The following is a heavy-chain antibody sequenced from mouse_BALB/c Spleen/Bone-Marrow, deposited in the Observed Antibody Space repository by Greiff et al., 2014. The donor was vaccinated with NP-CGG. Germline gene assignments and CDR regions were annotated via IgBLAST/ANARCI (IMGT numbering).Heavy chain of an antibody. CDR2: IDPANGIT. V-gene: IGHV14-3*02. CDR3: ARGGTTATWYFDV. D-gene: IGHD1-2*01. CDR1: GFNIRDTY. Sequence: EVKLQESGAELVKPGASVKLSCTASGFNIRDTYMHWVKQRPEQGLEWIGRIDPANGITKYDPKFQGKATITADTSSNTAYLQLSSLTSEDTAVYYCARGGTTATWYFDVWGAGTTVTVSS. J-gene: IGHJ1*01.